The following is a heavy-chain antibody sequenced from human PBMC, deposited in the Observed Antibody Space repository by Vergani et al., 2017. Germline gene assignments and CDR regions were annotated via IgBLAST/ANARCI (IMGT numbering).Heavy chain of an antibody. V-gene: IGHV4-30-4*08. D-gene: IGHD6-19*01. CDR3: ARVKCSSGWYGFDY. J-gene: IGHJ4*02. Sequence: QVQLQESGPGLVKPSQTLSLTCTVSGGSISSLDYYWSWIRQPPGKGLEWIGYIYYSGSTYYNPSLKSRVTISVDTSKNQFSLELSSVTAADTAVYYCARVKCSSGWYGFDYWGQGTLVTVSS. CDR2: IYYSGST. CDR1: GGSISSLDYY.